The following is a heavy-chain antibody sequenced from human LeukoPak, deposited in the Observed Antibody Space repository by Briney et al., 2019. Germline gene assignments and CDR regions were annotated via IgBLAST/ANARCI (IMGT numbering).Heavy chain of an antibody. J-gene: IGHJ5*02. CDR3: ARVPAFGGANWFDP. Sequence: SETLSLTCTVSGGSISSYYWSWIRQPPGKGLEWIGYIYYSGSTNYNPSLKSRVTISVDTSKNQFSLKLSSVTAADTAVYYCARVPAFGGANWFDPWGQGTLVTVSS. CDR2: IYYSGST. D-gene: IGHD3-16*01. V-gene: IGHV4-59*01. CDR1: GGSISSYY.